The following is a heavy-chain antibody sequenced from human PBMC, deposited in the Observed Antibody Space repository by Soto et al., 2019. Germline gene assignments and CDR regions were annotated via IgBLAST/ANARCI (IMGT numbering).Heavy chain of an antibody. D-gene: IGHD1-26*01. CDR2: ITGSGVST. CDR3: AICGVGAIHTPSWGWGLY. V-gene: IGHV3-23*01. Sequence: DVQLLESGGGLVQPGGSLRLSCAASGFTFSTYDMCWVRQAPGKGLEWVSGITGSGVSTYYTDSVKGRFTISRDNSKNTLFLQMSSLRAEDTAVYYCAICGVGAIHTPSWGWGLYWGQGTLVTVSS. CDR1: GFTFSTYD. J-gene: IGHJ4*02.